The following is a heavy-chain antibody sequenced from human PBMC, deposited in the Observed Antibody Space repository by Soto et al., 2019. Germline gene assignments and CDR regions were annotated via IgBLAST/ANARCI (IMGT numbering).Heavy chain of an antibody. V-gene: IGHV4-34*01. CDR3: AREKRGYSYGYPNWFDP. Sequence: SETLSLTCAVYGGSFSGYYWSWIRQPPGKGLEWIGEINHSGSTNYNPSLKSRVTISVDTSKNQFSLKLSSVTAADTAVYYCAREKRGYSYGYPNWFDPWGQGTLVTVSS. D-gene: IGHD5-18*01. CDR2: INHSGST. CDR1: GGSFSGYY. J-gene: IGHJ5*02.